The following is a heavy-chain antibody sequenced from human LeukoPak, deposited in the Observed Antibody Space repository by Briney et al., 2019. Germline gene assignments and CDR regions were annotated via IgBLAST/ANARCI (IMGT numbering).Heavy chain of an antibody. CDR1: GFTVTSNS. J-gene: IGHJ4*02. D-gene: IGHD4/OR15-4a*01. V-gene: IGHV3-53*01. Sequence: GGSLRLSCTVSGFTVTSNSMSWVRQAPGKGLEWVSFIYSGSTHYSYSVKGRFTISIDNSKNTLYLQMNSLRAEDTAVYYCARRAGAYSHPYDYWGQGTLVTVSS. CDR2: IYSGST. CDR3: ARRAGAYSHPYDY.